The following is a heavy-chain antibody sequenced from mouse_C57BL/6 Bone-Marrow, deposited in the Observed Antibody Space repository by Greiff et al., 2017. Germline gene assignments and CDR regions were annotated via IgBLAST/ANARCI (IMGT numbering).Heavy chain of an antibody. CDR2: IDPSDSYT. Sequence: QVQLQQPGAELVRPGTSVKLSCKASGYTFTSYWMHWVKQRPGQGLEWIGVIDPSDSYTNYNQKFKGKATLTVDTSSSTAYMQLSSLTSEDSAVXYCARCSNYPLAMDYWGQGTSVTVSS. D-gene: IGHD2-5*01. CDR1: GYTFTSYW. V-gene: IGHV1-59*01. J-gene: IGHJ4*01. CDR3: ARCSNYPLAMDY.